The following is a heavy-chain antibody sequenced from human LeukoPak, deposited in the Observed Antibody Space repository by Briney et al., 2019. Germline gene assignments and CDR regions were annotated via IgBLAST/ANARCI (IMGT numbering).Heavy chain of an antibody. CDR3: ARASTTVVTHPYYYGMDV. CDR1: GGSISSYY. V-gene: IGHV4-59*01. D-gene: IGHD4-23*01. CDR2: IYYSGST. Sequence: PSETLSFTCTVSGGSISSYYWSWIRQPPGKGLEWIGYIYYSGSTNYNPSLKSRVTISVDTSKNQFSLKLSSVTAADTAVYYCARASTTVVTHPYYYGMDVWGQGTTVTVSS. J-gene: IGHJ6*02.